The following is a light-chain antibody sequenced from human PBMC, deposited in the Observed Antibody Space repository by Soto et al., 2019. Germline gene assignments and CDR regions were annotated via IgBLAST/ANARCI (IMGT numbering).Light chain of an antibody. Sequence: DIQMTQSPSTLSASVGDRVTITCRARQTISIWLAWYQQKPGKAPKLLIYDASILESGVPSRFSGSGSGTDFTLTISRLEPEDFAVYYCQQFSSYPLTFGGGTKVDIK. CDR2: DAS. CDR3: QQFSSYPLT. V-gene: IGKV1-5*01. CDR1: QTISIW. J-gene: IGKJ4*01.